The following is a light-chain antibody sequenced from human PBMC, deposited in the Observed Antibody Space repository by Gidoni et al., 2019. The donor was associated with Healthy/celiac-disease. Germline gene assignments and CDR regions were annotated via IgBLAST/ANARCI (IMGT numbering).Light chain of an antibody. J-gene: IGLJ1*01. V-gene: IGLV3-25*03. CDR3: QSADSSGTYDV. CDR2: KDS. Sequence: SYQLTQPPSVSVSPGQTARNTCSGDALPKQYANWYQQKPGQAPVLVIYKDSERPSGIPERFSGSSSGTTVTLTISGVQAEDEADYYCQSADSSGTYDVFGTGTKVTVL. CDR1: ALPKQY.